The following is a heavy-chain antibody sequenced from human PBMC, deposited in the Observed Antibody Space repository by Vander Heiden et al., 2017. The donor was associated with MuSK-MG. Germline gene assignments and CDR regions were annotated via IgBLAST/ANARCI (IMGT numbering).Heavy chain of an antibody. CDR2: ISSSGSSI. Sequence: EVQLVESGGGLVQPGGSLRLSCAASGFTFSSYTMNWVRQAPGKGLEWVSYISSSGSSIYYADSVKGRFTISRDNAKNSLYLQMSSLRAEDTAVYYCARETTTRFDYWGQGTLVTVSS. J-gene: IGHJ4*02. V-gene: IGHV3-48*01. D-gene: IGHD4-17*01. CDR1: GFTFSSYT. CDR3: ARETTTRFDY.